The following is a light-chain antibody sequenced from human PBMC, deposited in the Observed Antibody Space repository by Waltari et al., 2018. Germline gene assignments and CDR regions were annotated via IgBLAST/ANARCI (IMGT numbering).Light chain of an antibody. CDR2: DDS. V-gene: IGLV3-21*02. J-gene: IGLJ1*01. CDR3: QVWVGSSDHYV. Sequence: SYVLTQPPSVSVAPGQTARITCGGHNIGSESVHWYQQKPGQAPVLVVYDDSDRPSGIPERFAGSNSGNTATLTISRVEAGDEADYYCQVWVGSSDHYVFGTGTTVTVL. CDR1: NIGSES.